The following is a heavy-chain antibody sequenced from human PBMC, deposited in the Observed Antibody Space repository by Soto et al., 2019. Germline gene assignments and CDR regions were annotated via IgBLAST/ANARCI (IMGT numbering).Heavy chain of an antibody. D-gene: IGHD2-2*01. Sequence: EVQLVESGGGLVQPGGSLRLSCAASGFTFSSYDMHWVRQATGKGLEWVSAIGTAGDTYYPGSVKGRFTISRENAKNSLYLQMNSLRAGDTAVYYCARGSSTEIYFDYWGQGTLVTVSS. CDR2: IGTAGDT. CDR1: GFTFSSYD. CDR3: ARGSSTEIYFDY. V-gene: IGHV3-13*01. J-gene: IGHJ4*02.